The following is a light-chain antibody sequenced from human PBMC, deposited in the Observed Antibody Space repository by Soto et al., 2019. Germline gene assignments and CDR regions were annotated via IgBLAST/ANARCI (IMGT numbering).Light chain of an antibody. CDR3: QHYTIYPYT. CDR2: DAS. CDR1: QSISSW. J-gene: IGKJ2*01. V-gene: IGKV1-5*01. Sequence: DIQMTQSPSTLSASVGDRVTITCRASQSISSWLAWYQQKPGKAPKLLIFDASSLESGTPSRFSGRRSGTQFTLTINGLQPDDFATYYCQHYTIYPYTFGQGTKVDIK.